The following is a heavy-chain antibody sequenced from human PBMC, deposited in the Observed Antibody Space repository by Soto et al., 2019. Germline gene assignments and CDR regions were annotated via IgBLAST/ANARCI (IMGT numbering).Heavy chain of an antibody. CDR1: GGSISSSSYY. CDR2: IYYSGST. J-gene: IGHJ4*02. V-gene: IGHV4-39*02. CDR3: ARERIAAAGTLDY. Sequence: PSETLSLTCTVSGGSISSSSYYWGWIRQPPGKGLEWIGSIYYSGSTYYNPSLKSRVTISVDTSKNQFSLKLSSVTAADTAVYYCARERIAAAGTLDYWGQGTLVTVSS. D-gene: IGHD6-13*01.